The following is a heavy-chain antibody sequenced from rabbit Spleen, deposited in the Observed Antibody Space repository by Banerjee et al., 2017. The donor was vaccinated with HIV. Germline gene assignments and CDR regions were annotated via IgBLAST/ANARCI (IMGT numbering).Heavy chain of an antibody. Sequence: QEHLKESGGGLVQPGGSLKLSCTASGFTLSSYYMNWVRQAPGKGLEWIACIDVVKSGTTYYETWAKGRFTISKTSSTTVTLQLNSLTAADTATYFCARDAAGREDFNLWGPGTLVTVS. CDR2: IDVVKSGTT. V-gene: IGHV1S45*01. CDR1: GFTLSSYYM. CDR3: ARDAAGREDFNL. J-gene: IGHJ4*01. D-gene: IGHD4-2*01.